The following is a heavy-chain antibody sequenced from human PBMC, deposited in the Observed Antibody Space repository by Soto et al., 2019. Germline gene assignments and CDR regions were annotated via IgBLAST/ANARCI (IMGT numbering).Heavy chain of an antibody. CDR2: IYSGGGT. V-gene: IGHV3-66*01. CDR1: GVTVSNKF. J-gene: IGHJ4*02. CDR3: ARNVPVTPLGY. Sequence: EVQLVESGGDLVQPGGSLRLSCAASGVTVSNKFMSWVRQAPGKGLEWVSIIYSGGGTQYADSVKGRFTISRDNYKNTVYLQMNSLRVEDTAVYYCARNVPVTPLGYWGQGTLVTVSS. D-gene: IGHD4-17*01.